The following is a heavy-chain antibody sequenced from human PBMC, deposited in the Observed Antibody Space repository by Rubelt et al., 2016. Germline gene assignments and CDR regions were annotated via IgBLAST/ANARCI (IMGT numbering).Heavy chain of an antibody. CDR3: ASSIAARLQFDY. Sequence: QVQLVQSGAEVKKPGASVKVSCKASGYTFTSYGISWVRQAPGQGLEWMGWISAYNGNPYYAHKLQVRVPRTPDTSTSTADMWLRSLGSDDTAGYYCASSIAARLQFDYWGQGTLVTVSS. CDR2: ISAYNGNP. CDR1: GYTFTSYG. J-gene: IGHJ4*02. V-gene: IGHV1-18*01. D-gene: IGHD6-6*01.